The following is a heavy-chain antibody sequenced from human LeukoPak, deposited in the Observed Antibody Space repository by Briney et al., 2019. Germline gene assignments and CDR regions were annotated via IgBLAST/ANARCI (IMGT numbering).Heavy chain of an antibody. J-gene: IGHJ6*02. Sequence: PSETLSLTCTVSGGSISSYYWSWIRQPPGKGLEWIGYIYYSGSTNYNPSLKSRVTISVDTSKYQFSLKLSSVTAADTAVYYCARLRYDYGMDVWGQGTTVTVSS. CDR3: ARLRYDYGMDV. CDR2: IYYSGST. CDR1: GGSISSYY. V-gene: IGHV4-59*12.